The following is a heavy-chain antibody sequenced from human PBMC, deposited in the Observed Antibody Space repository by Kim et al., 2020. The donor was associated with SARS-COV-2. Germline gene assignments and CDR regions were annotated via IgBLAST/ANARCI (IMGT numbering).Heavy chain of an antibody. D-gene: IGHD3-22*01. CDR1: GGSFSGYY. Sequence: SETLSLTCAVYGGSFSGYYWSWIRQPPGKGLEWIGEINHSGSTNYNPSLKSRVTISVDTSKNQFSLKLSSVTAADTAVYYCARNPPYYYDSSGYYLGEYYFDYWGQGTLVTVSS. CDR2: INHSGST. J-gene: IGHJ4*02. V-gene: IGHV4-34*01. CDR3: ARNPPYYYDSSGYYLGEYYFDY.